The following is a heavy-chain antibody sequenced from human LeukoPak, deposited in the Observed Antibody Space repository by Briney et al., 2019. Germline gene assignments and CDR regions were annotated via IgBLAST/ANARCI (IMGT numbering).Heavy chain of an antibody. CDR1: AGSVSSYY. J-gene: IGHJ4*02. D-gene: IGHD6-6*01. CDR2: HYYTGSN. V-gene: IGHV4-59*08. Sequence: TLSLTCSVSAGSVSSYYWSWIRQPPGKRLEWIGSHYYTGSNNYNPSLKSRVTMFEDKSKNQFRLRLSSVTVADTAVYYCARHFAYSSSGYFDYWGQGSLVTVSS. CDR3: ARHFAYSSSGYFDY.